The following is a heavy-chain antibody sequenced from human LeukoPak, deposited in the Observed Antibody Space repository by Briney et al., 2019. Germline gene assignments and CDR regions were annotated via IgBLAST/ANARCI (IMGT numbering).Heavy chain of an antibody. CDR2: IYTSGST. CDR3: ASGYYDFWSGYPRGWFDP. CDR1: GGSISSGSYY. J-gene: IGHJ5*02. Sequence: SQTLSLTCTVSGGSISSGSYYWSWIRQPAGKGLEWIGRIYTSGSTNYNPSLKSRVTISVDKSKNQFSLKLSSVTAADTAVYYCASGYYDFWSGYPRGWFDPWGQGTLVTVSS. V-gene: IGHV4-61*02. D-gene: IGHD3-3*01.